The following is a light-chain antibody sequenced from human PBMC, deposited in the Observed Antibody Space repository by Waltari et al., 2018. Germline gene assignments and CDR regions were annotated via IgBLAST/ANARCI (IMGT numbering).Light chain of an antibody. CDR1: QSISSW. Sequence: DIQMTQSPSTLSASVGDRVTITCGASQSISSWLAWYQQKPGKAPKLLIYKASSLESGVPSRFSGSGSGTEFTLTISSLQPDDFATYYCQQYNSYEVTFGPGTKVDIK. CDR3: QQYNSYEVT. CDR2: KAS. J-gene: IGKJ3*01. V-gene: IGKV1-5*03.